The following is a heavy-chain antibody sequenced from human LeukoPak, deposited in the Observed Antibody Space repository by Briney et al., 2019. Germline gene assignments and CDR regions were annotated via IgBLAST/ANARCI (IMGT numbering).Heavy chain of an antibody. V-gene: IGHV4-34*01. D-gene: IGHD5-18*01. J-gene: IGHJ3*02. CDR1: GGSISSYY. CDR2: INHSGST. CDR3: ARDLRGYSYGYGGAFDI. Sequence: SETLSLTCTVSGGSISSYYWNWIRQPPGKGLEWIGEINHSGSTNYNPSLKSRVTISVDTSKNQFSLKLSSVTAADTAVYYCARDLRGYSYGYGGAFDIWGQGTMVTVSS.